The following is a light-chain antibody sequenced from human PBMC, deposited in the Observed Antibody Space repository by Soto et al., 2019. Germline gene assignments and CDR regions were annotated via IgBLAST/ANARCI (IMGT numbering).Light chain of an antibody. CDR1: QTISSW. J-gene: IGKJ1*01. CDR3: QQCFWHWT. Sequence: DIQMTQSPSTLSGSVGDRVTITCRASQTISSWLAWYQQKPGKAPKLLIYKASTLKSGVPSRFSGSGSGTEFTLTISSLQPDDFATYYCQQCFWHWTFGQGTKVESK. V-gene: IGKV1-5*03. CDR2: KAS.